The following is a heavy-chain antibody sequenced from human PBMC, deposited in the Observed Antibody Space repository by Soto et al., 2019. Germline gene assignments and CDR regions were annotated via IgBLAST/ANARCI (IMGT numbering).Heavy chain of an antibody. D-gene: IGHD3-10*01. CDR3: ATVLRGVVNWFDP. J-gene: IGHJ5*02. V-gene: IGHV1-18*01. CDR2: IATYNSNI. Sequence: HLVQSGPEVKKPGASITVSCKTSGDTFTNFGLSWGRQAPGQGLEWMGWIATYNSNINYAQKFQGRLTLTTDTATSTAYMELNSLRYDDTAVYYCATVLRGVVNWFDPWGQGTLVTVSS. CDR1: GDTFTNFG.